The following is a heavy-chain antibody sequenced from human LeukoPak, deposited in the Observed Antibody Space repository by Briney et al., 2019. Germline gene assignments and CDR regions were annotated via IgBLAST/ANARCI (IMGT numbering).Heavy chain of an antibody. CDR1: GYTFTSYD. J-gene: IGHJ4*02. D-gene: IGHD3-3*01. V-gene: IGHV1-8*01. Sequence: ASVKVSCKASGYTFTSYDINWVRQATGQGLEWMGWMNPNSGNTGYAQKFQGRVTMIRNTSISTAYMELSSLRSEDTAVYYCARGPYDFWSGYHYPHWGQGTLVTVSS. CDR2: MNPNSGNT. CDR3: ARGPYDFWSGYHYPH.